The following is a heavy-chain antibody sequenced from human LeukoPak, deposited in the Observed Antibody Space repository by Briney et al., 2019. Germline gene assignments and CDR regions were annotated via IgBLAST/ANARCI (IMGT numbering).Heavy chain of an antibody. Sequence: GASVKVFCKVSGYTLTELSMHWVRQAPGKGLEWMGGFDPEDGETIYAQKFQGRVTMTEDTSTDTAYMELSSLRSEDTAVYYCATELVATIHDQTGPFIWGQGTLVTVSS. V-gene: IGHV1-24*01. J-gene: IGHJ4*02. CDR1: GYTLTELS. CDR3: ATELVATIHDQTGPFI. CDR2: FDPEDGET. D-gene: IGHD5-12*01.